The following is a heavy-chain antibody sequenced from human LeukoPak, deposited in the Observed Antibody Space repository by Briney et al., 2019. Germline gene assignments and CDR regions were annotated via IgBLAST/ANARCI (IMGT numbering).Heavy chain of an antibody. CDR2: INPNSGGT. D-gene: IGHD5-18*01. CDR3: ARDPPPSRYSYGQYYFDY. J-gene: IGHJ4*02. Sequence: APVKVSCKASGYTFTGYYMHWVRQAPGQGLEWMGWINPNSGGTNYAQKFQGRVTMTRDMSTSTVYMELSSLRSEDTAVYYCARDPPPSRYSYGQYYFDYWGQGTLVTVSS. CDR1: GYTFTGYY. V-gene: IGHV1-2*02.